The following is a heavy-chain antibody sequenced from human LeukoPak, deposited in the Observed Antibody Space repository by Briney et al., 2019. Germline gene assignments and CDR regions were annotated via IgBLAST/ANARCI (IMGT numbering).Heavy chain of an antibody. Sequence: PSETLSLTCTVSGGSISSGGYYWSWIRQHPVKGLEWIGYIYYSGSTYYNPSLKSRVTISVDTSKNQFSLKLSSVTAADTAVYYCARDQVVVVPTTRYYYGMDVWGKGTTVTVSS. J-gene: IGHJ6*04. CDR2: IYYSGST. V-gene: IGHV4-31*03. D-gene: IGHD2-2*01. CDR1: GGSISSGGYY. CDR3: ARDQVVVVPTTRYYYGMDV.